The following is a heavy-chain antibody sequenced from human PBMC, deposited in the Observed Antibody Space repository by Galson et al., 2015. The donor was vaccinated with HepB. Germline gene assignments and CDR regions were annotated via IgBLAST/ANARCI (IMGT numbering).Heavy chain of an antibody. CDR3: ARVYRFGESDAFDI. CDR2: IKQDGSEK. Sequence: SLRLSCAASGFTFSSYWMSWVRQAPGKGLEWVANIKQDGSEKYYVDSVKGRFTISRDNAKNSLYLQMNSLRAEDTAVYYCARVYRFGESDAFDIWGQGTMVTVSS. D-gene: IGHD3-10*01. J-gene: IGHJ3*02. CDR1: GFTFSSYW. V-gene: IGHV3-7*01.